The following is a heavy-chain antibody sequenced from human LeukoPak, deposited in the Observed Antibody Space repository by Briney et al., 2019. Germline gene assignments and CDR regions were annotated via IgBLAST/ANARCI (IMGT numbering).Heavy chain of an antibody. CDR1: GYTFTSYD. J-gene: IGHJ4*01. Sequence: ASVKVSCKASGYTFTSYDINWVRQATGQGLEWMGWMNPNSGNTGYAQKFQGRVTMTRNTSISTAYMELSSLRSEDTGVYYCARDYWTKYYYDSSYYYSGYWGKGTMVTVSS. CDR2: MNPNSGNT. V-gene: IGHV1-8*01. D-gene: IGHD3-22*01. CDR3: ARDYWTKYYYDSSYYYSGY.